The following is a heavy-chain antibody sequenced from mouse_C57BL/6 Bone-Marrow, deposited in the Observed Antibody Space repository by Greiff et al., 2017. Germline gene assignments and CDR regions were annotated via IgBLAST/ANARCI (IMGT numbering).Heavy chain of an antibody. D-gene: IGHD2-3*01. CDR1: GYTFTSYW. CDR3: AREDGYYSAWFAY. J-gene: IGHJ3*01. CDR2: IDPSDSYT. Sequence: VQLQQPGAELVKPGASVKLSCKASGYTFTSYWMQWVKQRPGQGLEWIGEIDPSDSYTNYNQKFKGKATLTVDTSSSTAYMQLSSLTSEDSAVDYCAREDGYYSAWFAYWGQGTLVTVSA. V-gene: IGHV1-50*01.